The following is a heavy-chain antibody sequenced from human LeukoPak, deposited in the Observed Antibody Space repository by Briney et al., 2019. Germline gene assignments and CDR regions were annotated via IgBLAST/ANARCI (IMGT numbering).Heavy chain of an antibody. Sequence: SQTLSLTCTVPGGSISSGSYYWSWIRQPAGKGLEWIGRIYTSGSTNYNPSLKSRVTISVDTSKNQFSLKLSSVSAADTAVYYCARDVRDYDFWSGYYRWFDPWGQGTLVTVSS. CDR2: IYTSGST. J-gene: IGHJ5*02. CDR3: ARDVRDYDFWSGYYRWFDP. V-gene: IGHV4-61*02. D-gene: IGHD3-3*01. CDR1: GGSISSGSYY.